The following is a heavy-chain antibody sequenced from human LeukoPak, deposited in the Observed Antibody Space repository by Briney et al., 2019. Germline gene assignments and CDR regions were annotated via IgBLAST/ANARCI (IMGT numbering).Heavy chain of an antibody. CDR2: ISYDGSNK. CDR3: ARDLTPYYMDV. Sequence: GRSLRLSCAASGFTFSSYAVHWVRQAPGKGLEWVAVISYDGSNKYYADSVKGRFTISRDNSKNTLYLQMNSLRAEDTAVYYCARDLTPYYMDVWGKGTTVTVSS. J-gene: IGHJ6*03. D-gene: IGHD2-15*01. V-gene: IGHV3-30-3*01. CDR1: GFTFSSYA.